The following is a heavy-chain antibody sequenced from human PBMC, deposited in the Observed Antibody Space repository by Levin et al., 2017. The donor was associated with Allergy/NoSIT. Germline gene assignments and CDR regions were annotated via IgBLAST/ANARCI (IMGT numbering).Heavy chain of an antibody. D-gene: IGHD3-9*01. CDR3: AKDWYRYFDWLGGAFDI. CDR1: GFTFDDYA. Sequence: SLKISCAASGFTFDDYAMHWVRQAPGKGLEWVSGISWNSGSIGYADSVKGRFTISRDNAKNSLYLQMNSLRAEDTALYYCAKDWYRYFDWLGGAFDIWGQGTMVTVSS. CDR2: ISWNSGSI. J-gene: IGHJ3*02. V-gene: IGHV3-9*01.